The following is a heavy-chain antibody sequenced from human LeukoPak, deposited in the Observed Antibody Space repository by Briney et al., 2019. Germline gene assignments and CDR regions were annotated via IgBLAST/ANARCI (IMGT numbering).Heavy chain of an antibody. V-gene: IGHV1-46*01. CDR2: INPIGDST. CDR3: ASAVVVTATLDY. J-gene: IGHJ4*02. Sequence: ASVTVSCTASGYTFTSYYMHWVRQAPGQGLEWMGIINPIGDSTNYAQKFQGRVTMTRDTSTSTVYMELSSLRSEDTAVYYCASAVVVTATLDYWGQGTLVTVSS. D-gene: IGHD2-21*02. CDR1: GYTFTSYY.